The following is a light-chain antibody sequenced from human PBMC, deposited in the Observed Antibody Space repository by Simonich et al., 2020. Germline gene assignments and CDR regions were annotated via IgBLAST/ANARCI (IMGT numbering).Light chain of an antibody. V-gene: IGLV2-14*03. CDR1: RTDVGGYNY. CDR2: DVS. Sequence: QSALTQPASVSGSPGQSITISCTGTRTDVGGYNYVSWYQQPPGKAPKLMIYDVSNRPSGVANRFSISKSGNTASLTISGLQAEDEADYYCSSYTSSSTWVFGGGTKLTVL. CDR3: SSYTSSSTWV. J-gene: IGLJ3*02.